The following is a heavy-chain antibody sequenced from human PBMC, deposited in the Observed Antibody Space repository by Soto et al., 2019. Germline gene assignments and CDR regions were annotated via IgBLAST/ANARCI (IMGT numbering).Heavy chain of an antibody. CDR1: GFTFSSYW. Sequence: EVQLVESGGGLVQPGGSLRLSCAASGFTFSSYWMHWVRQAPGKGLVWVSRINGDGSSTSYADSVKGRFTFSRDNAKNTLSRQINSLRAEDRAAYYCARSDYRDYWGQGTLVTVS. D-gene: IGHD4-4*01. V-gene: IGHV3-74*01. CDR3: ARSDYRDY. J-gene: IGHJ4*02. CDR2: INGDGSST.